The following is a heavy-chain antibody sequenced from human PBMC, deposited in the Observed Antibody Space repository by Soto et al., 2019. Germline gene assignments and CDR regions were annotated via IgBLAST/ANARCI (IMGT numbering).Heavy chain of an antibody. V-gene: IGHV4-59*01. CDR2: IYYSGST. CDR1: GGSISRYY. CDR3: ARGTYYFDY. Sequence: SETLSLTCTVSGGSISRYYWNWIRQPPGKGLEWIGYIYYSGSTNYNPSLKSRVTISVDTSKNQFSLKLSSVTAADTAVYYCARGTYYFDYWGQGTLVTVSS. J-gene: IGHJ4*02. D-gene: IGHD3-10*01.